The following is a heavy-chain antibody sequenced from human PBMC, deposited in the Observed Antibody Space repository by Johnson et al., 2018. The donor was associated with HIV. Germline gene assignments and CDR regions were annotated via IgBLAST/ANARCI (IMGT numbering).Heavy chain of an antibody. V-gene: IGHV3-30*02. CDR1: GFTFSSYP. J-gene: IGHJ3*02. Sequence: VQLLESGGGLVQPGGSLRLSCEASGFTFSSYPMHWVRQAPGKGLEWVAFIRSDGSNKYYADSVKGRFTISRDNSKNTLYLQMNSLRTEDTAVYYCARERYGSQAIDAFDIWGQGTLVTVSS. CDR3: ARERYGSQAIDAFDI. D-gene: IGHD2-15*01. CDR2: IRSDGSNK.